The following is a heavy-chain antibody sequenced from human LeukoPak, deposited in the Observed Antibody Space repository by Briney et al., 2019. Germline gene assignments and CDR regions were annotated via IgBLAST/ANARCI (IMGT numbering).Heavy chain of an antibody. CDR3: ARAGLELASPDY. J-gene: IGHJ4*02. V-gene: IGHV1-69*04. CDR2: IIPILVIA. D-gene: IGHD1-7*01. Sequence: SAVQVTCKASGCTFSSYAISWLRQAAGQGLEWMGRIIPILVIAIYVQKSQGRVTITAEKPTSTAYVELSSMRSEGTAVYYLARAGLELASPDYWGQGTLVTVSS. CDR1: GCTFSSYA.